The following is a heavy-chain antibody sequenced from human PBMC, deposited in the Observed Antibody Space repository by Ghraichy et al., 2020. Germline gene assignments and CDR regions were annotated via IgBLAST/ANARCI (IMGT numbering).Heavy chain of an antibody. CDR1: GGSVSSGIYY. V-gene: IGHV4-61*01. J-gene: IGHJ6*02. D-gene: IGHD1-26*01. CDR2: VYTSGTT. Sequence: SETLSLTCSVSGGSVSSGIYYWTWIRQTPGKGLEWIGFVYTSGTTNHNPSLKSRVAMSLDTSKNQFSLRLTSVTAADTGVYYCARVPPAKWDLPYGMDVWGQGTTVTVSS. CDR3: ARVPPAKWDLPYGMDV.